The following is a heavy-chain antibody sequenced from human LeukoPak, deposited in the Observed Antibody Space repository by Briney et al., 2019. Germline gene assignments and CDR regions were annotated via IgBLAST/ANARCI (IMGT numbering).Heavy chain of an antibody. CDR1: GGSISSYY. J-gene: IGHJ4*02. Sequence: SETLSLTCTVSGGSISSYYWSWIRQPPGKGLEWIGYIYYSGSTNYNPSLKSRVTISVDTSKNQFSLKLSSVTAADTAVYYCARVGYSSSWYLASWGQGTLVTVSS. V-gene: IGHV4-59*01. CDR2: IYYSGST. D-gene: IGHD6-13*01. CDR3: ARVGYSSSWYLAS.